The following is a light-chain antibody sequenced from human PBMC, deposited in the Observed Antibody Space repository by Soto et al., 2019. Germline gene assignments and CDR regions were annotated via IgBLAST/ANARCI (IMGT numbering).Light chain of an antibody. CDR2: GAS. Sequence: DMVMTQSPATLSVSPGGRATLSCTASRTVGANLAWYQQRPGQAPRLLIYGASNRATGIPARFSGSGSGTDFTLTISSLEPEDFAVYYCQSGFTFGPGTKVDIK. CDR3: QSGFT. V-gene: IGKV3D-15*01. CDR1: RTVGAN. J-gene: IGKJ3*01.